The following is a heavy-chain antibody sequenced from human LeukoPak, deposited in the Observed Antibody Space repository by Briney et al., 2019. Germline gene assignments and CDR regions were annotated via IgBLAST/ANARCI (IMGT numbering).Heavy chain of an antibody. CDR1: EVSVSDYY. V-gene: IGHV4-34*01. D-gene: IGHD2-21*01. J-gene: IGHJ5*02. Sequence: PSETLSLTCAVSEVSVSDYYWSWIRQSPEKGLEWIGEVSPGGYTTYNPSLRSRVIISEDTSENQLSLNVTSVTAADTALYYCARIRCGRAQARCYNHWAQGSLVTVSS. CDR3: ARIRCGRAQARCYNH. CDR2: VSPGGYT.